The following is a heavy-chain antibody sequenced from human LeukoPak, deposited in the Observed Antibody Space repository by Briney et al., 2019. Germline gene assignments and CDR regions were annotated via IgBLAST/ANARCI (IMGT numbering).Heavy chain of an antibody. CDR3: ARDTGHIAVAGSPHEY. CDR2: ISSNSRYI. Sequence: GGSLRLSCAASGFTFSTYSMTRVRQSPGKGLEWVSFISSNSRYIYYADSVKGRFTVSRDNAKNSLYLQMNSLRAEDTAVYYCARDTGHIAVAGSPHEYWGQGTLVTVSS. D-gene: IGHD6-19*01. V-gene: IGHV3-21*01. CDR1: GFTFSTYS. J-gene: IGHJ4*02.